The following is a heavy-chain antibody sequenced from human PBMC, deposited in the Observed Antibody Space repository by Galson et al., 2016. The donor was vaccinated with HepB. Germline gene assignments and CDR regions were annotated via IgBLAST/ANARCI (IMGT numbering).Heavy chain of an antibody. CDR1: GYTLTELS. J-gene: IGHJ4*02. D-gene: IGHD5-18*01. CDR3: ASLKTGYPYGYGTFDY. CDR2: FDPEDGET. V-gene: IGHV1-24*01. Sequence: SVKVSCQVSGYTLTELSMHWVRQAPGKGLEWMGGFDPEDGETIYAQKFQGRVTMTEDTSTETAYMELRSLRSEDTAVYYCASLKTGYPYGYGTFDYWGQGTLVTVSS.